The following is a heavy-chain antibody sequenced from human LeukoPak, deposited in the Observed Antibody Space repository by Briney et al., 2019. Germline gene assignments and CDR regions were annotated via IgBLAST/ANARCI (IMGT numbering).Heavy chain of an antibody. CDR3: AKSPRYCSSTSCYSIFDY. V-gene: IGHV3-23*01. CDR2: ISDSGGST. J-gene: IGHJ4*02. CDR1: GFTFSSYA. D-gene: IGHD2-2*01. Sequence: PGGSLRLSCAASGFTFSSYAMSWVRQAPGKGLEWVSAISDSGGSTHYADSGKGRFTISRDNSKNTLYLQMNSLRAEDTAVYYCAKSPRYCSSTSCYSIFDYWGQGTLVTVSS.